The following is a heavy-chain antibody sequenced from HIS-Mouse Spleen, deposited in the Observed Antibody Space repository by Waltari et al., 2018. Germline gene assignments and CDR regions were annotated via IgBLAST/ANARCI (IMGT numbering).Heavy chain of an antibody. CDR1: GFTFRSYG. CDR2: ISYDGSNK. V-gene: IGHV3-30*18. CDR3: AKDKHHAFDY. Sequence: QVQLVESGGGVVQPGRSLGLPCAASGFTFRSYGKLWVRPAPGKGLEWVAVISYDGSNKYYADSVKGRFTISRDNSKNTLYLQMNSLRAEDTAVYYCAKDKHHAFDYWGQGTLVTVSS. J-gene: IGHJ4*02.